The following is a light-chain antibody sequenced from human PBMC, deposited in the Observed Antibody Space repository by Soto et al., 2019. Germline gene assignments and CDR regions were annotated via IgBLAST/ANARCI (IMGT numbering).Light chain of an antibody. J-gene: IGKJ2*01. CDR2: GAS. Sequence: EIVLTQSPGTLSLSQGERATLSCRASQSVSSNYLAWYRQKPGQAPRLLIYGASNRATGIPDRFSGSGSGTDFTLTISRLEPEDFAVYYCQQYGSSPGYTFGQGTKLEIK. CDR1: QSVSSNY. V-gene: IGKV3-20*01. CDR3: QQYGSSPGYT.